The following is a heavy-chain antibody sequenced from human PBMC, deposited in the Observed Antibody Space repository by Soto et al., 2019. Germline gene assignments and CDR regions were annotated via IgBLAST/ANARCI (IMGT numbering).Heavy chain of an antibody. CDR1: GYTFTGYY. Sequence: QVQLVQSGAEVKKPGASVKVSCKASGYTFTGYYMHWVRQAPGQGFEWMGWINPNSGGTNYAQKFLGRVTMTRDTSISTVYMELSRLRSDDTAVYYCAGNWNDGDDYFDYWGQGTLVTVSS. V-gene: IGHV1-2*02. J-gene: IGHJ4*02. CDR2: INPNSGGT. D-gene: IGHD1-1*01. CDR3: AGNWNDGDDYFDY.